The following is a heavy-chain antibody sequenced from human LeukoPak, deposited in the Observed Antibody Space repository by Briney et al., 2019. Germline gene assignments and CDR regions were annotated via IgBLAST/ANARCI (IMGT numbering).Heavy chain of an antibody. V-gene: IGHV4-4*07. CDR3: ARDGYGSGSGDY. D-gene: IGHD3-10*01. J-gene: IGHJ4*02. Sequence: PSETLSLTCTVSGGSLSSNYWSWIRQPAGKGLEWIGRIYTSGSTNYNPSLKSRVTMSVDTSKKKFSLMLSSMAAADTAGHCCARDGYGSGSGDYWGQGTLVTVYS. CDR1: GGSLSSNY. CDR2: IYTSGST.